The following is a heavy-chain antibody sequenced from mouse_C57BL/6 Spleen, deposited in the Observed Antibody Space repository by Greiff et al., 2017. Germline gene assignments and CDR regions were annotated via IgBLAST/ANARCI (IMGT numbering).Heavy chain of an antibody. CDR3: ARSYYYGSIFFAY. Sequence: EVLLVESGGGLVKPGGSLKLSCAASGFTFSDYGMHWVRQAPEKGLEWVAYISSGSSTIYYADTVKGRFTISRDNAKNTLFLQMTSLRSEDTAMYYCARSYYYGSIFFAYWGQGTLVTVSA. D-gene: IGHD1-1*01. CDR1: GFTFSDYG. J-gene: IGHJ3*01. V-gene: IGHV5-17*01. CDR2: ISSGSSTI.